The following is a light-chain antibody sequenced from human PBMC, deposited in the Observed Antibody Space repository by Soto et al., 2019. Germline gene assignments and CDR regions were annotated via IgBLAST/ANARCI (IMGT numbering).Light chain of an antibody. V-gene: IGKV3-11*01. CDR3: QQRSNWPPVT. Sequence: EIVLTQSPATLSFSPGERATLSFMASQSVSSYLAWYQQKPGQAPRLLIYDASNRATGIPARFSGSGSGTDFTLTISSLEPEDFAVYYCQQRSNWPPVTFGQGTRLEI. CDR2: DAS. CDR1: QSVSSY. J-gene: IGKJ5*01.